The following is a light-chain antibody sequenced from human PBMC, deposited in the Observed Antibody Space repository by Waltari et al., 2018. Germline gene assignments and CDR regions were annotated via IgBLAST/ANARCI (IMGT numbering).Light chain of an antibody. J-gene: IGLJ1*01. CDR2: EDT. CDR3: YASDSTGLRV. CDR1: ALPRQY. V-gene: IGLV3-10*01. Sequence: SYELTQTPSVSVSPGQTARITCSGHALPRQYAYWFQQKSGQAPRLVIYEDTKRPSGVPERFSGSSSGTVATMTITGAQVDDEADYYCYASDSTGLRVFGGGTTVVVL.